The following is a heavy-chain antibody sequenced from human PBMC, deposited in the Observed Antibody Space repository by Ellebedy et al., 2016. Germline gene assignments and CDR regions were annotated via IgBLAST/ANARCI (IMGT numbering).Heavy chain of an antibody. CDR2: ISGSGSST. CDR3: AKSQYNIGWYLDY. J-gene: IGHJ4*02. V-gene: IGHV3-23*01. CDR1: GFTFSNYA. Sequence: GESLKISXAASGFTFSNYAMTWVRQPPGKGLEWVSGISGSGSSTSYADSVKGRFTTSRDKSKNTLYLQMNSLRAEDTAIYYCAKSQYNIGWYLDYWGQGILVTVSS. D-gene: IGHD6-19*01.